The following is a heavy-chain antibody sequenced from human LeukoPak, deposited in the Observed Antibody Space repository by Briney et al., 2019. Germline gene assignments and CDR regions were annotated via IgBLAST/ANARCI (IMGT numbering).Heavy chain of an antibody. D-gene: IGHD6-13*01. CDR2: ISGSGGST. Sequence: PGGSLRLSCAASGFTFSSYAMTWVRQAPGKGLEWVSGISGSGGSTYYADSVKGRFTISRDNAKNSLYLQMNSLRAEDTAVYYCARSSYSSSWYTQRFLSDYYMDVWGKGTTVTVSS. CDR1: GFTFSSYA. V-gene: IGHV3-23*01. J-gene: IGHJ6*03. CDR3: ARSSYSSSWYTQRFLSDYYMDV.